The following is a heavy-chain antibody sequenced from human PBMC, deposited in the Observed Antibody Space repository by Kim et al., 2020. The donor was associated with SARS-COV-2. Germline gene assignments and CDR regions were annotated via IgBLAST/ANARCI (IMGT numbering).Heavy chain of an antibody. CDR2: IYYSGST. J-gene: IGHJ5*02. D-gene: IGHD3-10*01. V-gene: IGHV4-39*01. CDR3: ARRGGGLLWFGESFWFDP. Sequence: SETLSLTCTVSGGSISSSSYYWGWIRQPPGKGLEWIGSIYYSGSTYYNPSLKSRVTISVDTSKNQFSLKLSSVTAADTAVYYCARRGGGLLWFGESFWFDPWGQGTLVTVSS. CDR1: GGSISSSSYY.